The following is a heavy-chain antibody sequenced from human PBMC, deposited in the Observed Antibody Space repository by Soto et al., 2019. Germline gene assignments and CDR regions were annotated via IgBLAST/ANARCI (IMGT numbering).Heavy chain of an antibody. Sequence: SETLSLTCAVSGGSISSSNWWSWVRQPPGKGLEWIGEIYHSGSTNYNPSLKSRVTISVDKSKNQFSLKLSSVTAADTAVYYCAGAGYYNYYGMDVWGQGTTVT. CDR1: GGSISSSNW. CDR2: IYHSGST. CDR3: AGAGYYNYYGMDV. J-gene: IGHJ6*02. V-gene: IGHV4-4*02.